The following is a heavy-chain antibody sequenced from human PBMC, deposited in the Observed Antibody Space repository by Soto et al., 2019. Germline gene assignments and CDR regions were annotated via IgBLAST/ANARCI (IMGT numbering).Heavy chain of an antibody. V-gene: IGHV3-30*03. CDR3: ASPGYCTNGVCREIDY. CDR2: ISYDGSNK. Sequence: SLRLSCAASGFTFSSYGMHWVRQAPGKGLEWVAVISYDGSNKYYADSVKGRFTISRDNSKNTLYLQMNSLRAEDTAVYYCASPGYCTNGVCREIDYWGQGTLVTV. J-gene: IGHJ4*02. CDR1: GFTFSSYG. D-gene: IGHD2-8*01.